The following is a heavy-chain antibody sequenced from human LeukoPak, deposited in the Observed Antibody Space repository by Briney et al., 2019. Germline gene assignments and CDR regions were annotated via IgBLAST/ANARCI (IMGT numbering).Heavy chain of an antibody. CDR1: GYTFTSYD. J-gene: IGHJ6*03. CDR3: ARDARAWNYYYMDV. CDR2: MNPNSGNT. V-gene: IGHV1-8*01. Sequence: GASVKVSCKASGYTFTSYDINWVRQATGQGLEWMGWMNPNSGNTGYAQKFQGRVTMTRNTSISTAYMELSSLRSEDTAVYYCARDARAWNYYYMDVWGKGTTVTVSS. D-gene: IGHD2-8*01.